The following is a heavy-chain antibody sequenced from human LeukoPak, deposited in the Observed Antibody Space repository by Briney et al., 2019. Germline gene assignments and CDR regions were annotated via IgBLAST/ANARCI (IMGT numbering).Heavy chain of an antibody. Sequence: GGSLRLSCAASGFTFTDFYMSWIRQAPGKGLEWVSYINSGGSPIYYADSVKGRFTISRDNAKNSLYLQMNSLRAEDTAMYYCVRAVPAAILGAFDIRGQGTMVTVSS. CDR3: VRAVPAAILGAFDI. D-gene: IGHD2-2*02. CDR2: INSGGSPI. J-gene: IGHJ3*02. V-gene: IGHV3-11*04. CDR1: GFTFTDFY.